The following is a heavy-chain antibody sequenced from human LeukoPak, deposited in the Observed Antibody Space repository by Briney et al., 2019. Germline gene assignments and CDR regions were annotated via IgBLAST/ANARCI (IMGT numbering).Heavy chain of an antibody. Sequence: PGGSLRLSCAASGFTFSNYWMSWVRQAPGKGLEWVANIKQEASEHYYVGSGKCPIFISKDNAKHSLFLKMLSVEAEDTAEYYCARLLWSTASSGVYYWCQGTLVTVSA. J-gene: IGHJ4*02. V-gene: IGHV3-7*03. CDR2: IKQEASEH. CDR3: ARLLWSTASSGVYY. CDR1: GFTFSNYW. D-gene: IGHD3-10*01.